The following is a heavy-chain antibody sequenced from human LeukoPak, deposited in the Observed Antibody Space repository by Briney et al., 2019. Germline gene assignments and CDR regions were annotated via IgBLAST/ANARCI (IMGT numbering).Heavy chain of an antibody. CDR1: GGSISSSSHY. D-gene: IGHD4-17*01. Sequence: SETLSLTCTVSGGSISSSSHYWGWTRPPPGKGLEWIGSIYYSGSTYYNPSLKSRVTISVDTSKNQFSLKLSSVTAADTAVYYCARRDATVTTLPFDYWGQGTLVTVSS. V-gene: IGHV4-39*01. CDR2: IYYSGST. J-gene: IGHJ4*02. CDR3: ARRDATVTTLPFDY.